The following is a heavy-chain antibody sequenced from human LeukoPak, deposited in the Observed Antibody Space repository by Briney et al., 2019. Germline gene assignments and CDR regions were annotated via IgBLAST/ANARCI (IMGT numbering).Heavy chain of an antibody. V-gene: IGHV3-48*01. CDR3: ARDRLHYGEYEKTLDY. Sequence: GGSLRLSCAASGFTFSSYSMTWVRQAPGKGLEWVLYITYSSSTIYYADSVKGRFTISRDNAKNSLYLQMNSLRVDDTAVYYCARDRLHYGEYEKTLDYWGQGTLVTVSS. D-gene: IGHD4-17*01. J-gene: IGHJ4*02. CDR1: GFTFSSYS. CDR2: ITYSSSTI.